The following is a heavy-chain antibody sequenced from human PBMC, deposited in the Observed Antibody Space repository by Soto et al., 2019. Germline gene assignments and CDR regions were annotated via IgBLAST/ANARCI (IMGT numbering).Heavy chain of an antibody. J-gene: IGHJ3*02. Sequence: QVQLVQSGAEVKKPGASVKVSCKASGYTFTSYGISWVRQAPGQGLEWMGWISAYNGNTNYAQKLQGRVTMTTDTSTSTAYMELRSLRSDDKAVYYCARTMREVIVATITADHDAFDIWGQGTMVTVSS. CDR1: GYTFTSYG. CDR3: ARTMREVIVATITADHDAFDI. CDR2: ISAYNGNT. V-gene: IGHV1-18*01. D-gene: IGHD5-12*01.